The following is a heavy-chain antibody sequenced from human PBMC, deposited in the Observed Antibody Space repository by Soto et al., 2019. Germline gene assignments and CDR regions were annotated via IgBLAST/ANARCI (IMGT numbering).Heavy chain of an antibody. CDR2: INHSGST. CDR1: GGSFSGYY. CDR3: ARELVGSGSYSLVYFDY. D-gene: IGHD3-10*01. J-gene: IGHJ4*02. V-gene: IGHV4-34*01. Sequence: SETLCLTCAVYGGSFSGYYWSWIRQPPGKGLEWIGEINHSGSTNYNPSLKSRVTISVDTSKNQFSLKLSSVTAADTAVYYCARELVGSGSYSLVYFDYWGQGTLVTVS.